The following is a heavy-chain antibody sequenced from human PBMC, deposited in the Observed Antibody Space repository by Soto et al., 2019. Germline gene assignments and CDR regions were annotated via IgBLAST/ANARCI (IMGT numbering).Heavy chain of an antibody. CDR3: ARAGYFDWFMLDY. J-gene: IGHJ4*02. Sequence: GGSLRRSCAASGFTFSSYIINWVRQDPGKGLEWVSSISSSSSYIYYADSVKGRFTISRDNAKNSLYLQMNSLRAEDTAVYYCARAGYFDWFMLDYWGQGTLVTVSS. D-gene: IGHD3-9*01. V-gene: IGHV3-21*01. CDR2: ISSSSSYI. CDR1: GFTFSSYI.